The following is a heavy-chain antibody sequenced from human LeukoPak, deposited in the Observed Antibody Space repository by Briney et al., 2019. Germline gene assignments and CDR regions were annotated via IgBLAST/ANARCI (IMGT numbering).Heavy chain of an antibody. CDR3: ARVSHPLRYFDWLSQRKNYFDY. Sequence: SVKVSCKASGGTFSSYAISWVRQAPGQGLEWMGGIIPIFGTANYAQKLQGRVTMTTDTSTSTAYMELRSLRSDDTAVYYCARVSHPLRYFDWLSQRKNYFDYWGQGTLVTVSS. J-gene: IGHJ4*02. CDR1: GGTFSSYA. D-gene: IGHD3-9*01. CDR2: IIPIFGTA. V-gene: IGHV1-69*05.